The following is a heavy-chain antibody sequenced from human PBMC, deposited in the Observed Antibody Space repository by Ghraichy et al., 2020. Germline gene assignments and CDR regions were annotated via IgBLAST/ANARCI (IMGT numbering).Heavy chain of an antibody. Sequence: ASVKVSCKASGYTFTGYDMHWVRQAPGQGLEWMGWINPNNGSTNYAQKFQGRVTMTRDTSISTAYMELSSLRSDDTAVYYCARGTPYYYDSSGNLEYFQHWGPGNPVTVSP. V-gene: IGHV1-2*02. J-gene: IGHJ1*01. D-gene: IGHD3-22*01. CDR1: GYTFTGYD. CDR2: INPNNGST. CDR3: ARGTPYYYDSSGNLEYFQH.